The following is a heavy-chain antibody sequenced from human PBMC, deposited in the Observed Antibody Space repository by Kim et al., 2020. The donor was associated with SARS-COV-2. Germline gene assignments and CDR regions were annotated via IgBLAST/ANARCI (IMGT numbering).Heavy chain of an antibody. D-gene: IGHD3-3*01. Sequence: FQGRVTMTRDTSISTAYMELSRLRSDDTAVYYCARRGYDFWSGSFDAFDIWGQGTMVTVSS. CDR3: ARRGYDFWSGSFDAFDI. V-gene: IGHV1-2*02. J-gene: IGHJ3*02.